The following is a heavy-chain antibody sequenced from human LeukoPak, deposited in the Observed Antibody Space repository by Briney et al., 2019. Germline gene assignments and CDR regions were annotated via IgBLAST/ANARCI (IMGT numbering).Heavy chain of an antibody. V-gene: IGHV1-8*03. D-gene: IGHD3-10*01. CDR2: MNPNSGNT. Sequence: ASVKVSCKASGYTFTSYDINWVRQATEQGLEWMGWMNPNSGNTGYAQKFQGRVTITRNTSISTAYMELSSLRSEDTAVYYCARTYYYGSGRRHYYYYMDVWGKGTTVTVSS. CDR1: GYTFTSYD. J-gene: IGHJ6*03. CDR3: ARTYYYGSGRRHYYYYMDV.